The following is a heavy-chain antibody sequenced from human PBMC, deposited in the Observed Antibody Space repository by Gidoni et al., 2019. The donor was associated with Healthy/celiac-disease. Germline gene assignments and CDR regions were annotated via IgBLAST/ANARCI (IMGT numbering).Heavy chain of an antibody. V-gene: IGHV1-69*01. J-gene: IGHJ5*02. D-gene: IGHD3-22*01. CDR1: GGTFSSYA. Sequence: QVQLVQSGAEVKKPGSSVKVSCKASGGTFSSYAISWVRQAPGQGLEWMGGIIPIFGTANYAQKFQGRVTITADESTSTAYMELSSLRSEDTAVYYCARGRVSGYYWSWIWFDPWGQGTLVTVSS. CDR3: ARGRVSGYYWSWIWFDP. CDR2: IIPIFGTA.